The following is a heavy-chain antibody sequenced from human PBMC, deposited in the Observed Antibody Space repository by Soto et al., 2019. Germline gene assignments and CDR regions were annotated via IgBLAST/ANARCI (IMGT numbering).Heavy chain of an antibody. CDR2: FYYSENT. J-gene: IGHJ6*02. D-gene: IGHD2-15*01. V-gene: IGHV4-39*01. CDR1: GGSISSKSYS. CDR3: AKLAGYGSGNGCHGDYAMDV. Sequence: QLQLQESGPGLLKPSETLSLTCSVSGGSISSKSYSWGWIRQPPGKGLEWIGTFYYSENTYYNPSLNSRITIAVDTSKNQFTLRLSSVTAADTAVYYCAKLAGYGSGNGCHGDYAMDVWGQGTTVTVSS.